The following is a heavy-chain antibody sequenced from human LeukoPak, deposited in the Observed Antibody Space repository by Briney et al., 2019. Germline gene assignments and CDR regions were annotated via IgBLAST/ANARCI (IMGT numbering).Heavy chain of an antibody. CDR2: ISGTGDST. Sequence: PGGSLRLSCVASGFTFSSQAMSWVRQAPGKGLEWVSVISGTGDSTYYADSVKGRFSISRDNSRDTLNLQMNSLRAEDTAIYYCVQSTAWYRSSWYLMYWGQGILVTVSS. V-gene: IGHV3-23*01. CDR3: VQSTAWYRSSWYLMY. J-gene: IGHJ4*02. CDR1: GFTFSSQA. D-gene: IGHD6-13*01.